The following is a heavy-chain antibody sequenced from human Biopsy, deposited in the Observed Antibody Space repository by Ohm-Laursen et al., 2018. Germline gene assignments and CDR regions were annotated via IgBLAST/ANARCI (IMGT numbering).Heavy chain of an antibody. CDR3: ARDYDTSGYYYGS. D-gene: IGHD3-22*01. Sequence: SETLSFTCSVSGGSISNNNYYWGWIRQPPGKGLEWIGSIFYRGSTHYKPSLKSRVNISVDTSKNQFSLKLNSVTAADTAVYYCARDYDTSGYYYGSWGQGTLVTVSS. CDR2: IFYRGST. CDR1: GGSISNNNYY. J-gene: IGHJ5*02. V-gene: IGHV4-39*01.